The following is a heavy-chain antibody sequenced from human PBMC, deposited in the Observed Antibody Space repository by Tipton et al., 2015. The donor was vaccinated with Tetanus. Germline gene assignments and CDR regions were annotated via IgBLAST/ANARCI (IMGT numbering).Heavy chain of an antibody. J-gene: IGHJ4*02. CDR1: GGSISSGGYY. CDR3: ARDQARGARGWNYFDY. Sequence: LRLSCTVSGGSISSGGYYWSWIRQHPGKGLEWIGDIYYSGSPYYNPSLKSRVTISVDTSKNQFSLKLNSVTAGDTAVYYCARDQARGARGWNYFDYWGQGTLVTVSS. V-gene: IGHV4-31*02. D-gene: IGHD6-6*01. CDR2: IYYSGSP.